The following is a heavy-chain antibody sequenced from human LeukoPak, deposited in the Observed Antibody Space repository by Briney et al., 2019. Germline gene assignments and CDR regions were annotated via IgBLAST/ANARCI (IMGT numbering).Heavy chain of an antibody. CDR1: GFTSSSYW. CDR3: AGTSITIFGVVISVGAFDI. CDR2: IKYDGSEK. J-gene: IGHJ3*02. Sequence: GGSLRLSCAASGFTSSSYWMSWVRQAPEKLLEWVATIKYDGSEKYYVDSVKVRFTISRDNAKNSLYLQMNSLSAEDTAVYYCAGTSITIFGVVISVGAFDIWGQGTMVTVSS. V-gene: IGHV3-7*01. D-gene: IGHD3-3*01.